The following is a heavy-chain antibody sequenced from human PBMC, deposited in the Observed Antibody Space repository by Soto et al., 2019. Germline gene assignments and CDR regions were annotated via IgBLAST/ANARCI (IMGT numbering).Heavy chain of an antibody. Sequence: TLETLSLTCDVSGDTISTGGYTWAWIRQPPKKAQERIGHTYHSGNTYYNPSLKSRVIISVDKSKNQFSLKLSFVTAADTAVYYCARMGYCISTSCYARNAYYYYGMDVWGQGTTVTVSS. CDR1: GDTISTGGYT. D-gene: IGHD2-2*01. J-gene: IGHJ6*02. CDR3: ARMGYCISTSCYARNAYYYYGMDV. CDR2: TYHSGNT. V-gene: IGHV4-30-2*01.